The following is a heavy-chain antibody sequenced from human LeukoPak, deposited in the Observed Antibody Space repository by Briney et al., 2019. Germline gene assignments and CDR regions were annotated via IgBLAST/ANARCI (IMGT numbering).Heavy chain of an antibody. CDR1: GFTFSSYG. Sequence: GGSLRLSCAASGFTFSSYGMHWVRQAPGKGLEWVAVISYDGSNKYYADSVKGRFTISRDNSKNTLYLQMNSLRAEDTAVYYCARDHRDCSGGSCYSLYYYYYMDVWGKGTTVTVSS. CDR2: ISYDGSNK. CDR3: ARDHRDCSGGSCYSLYYYYYMDV. D-gene: IGHD2-15*01. V-gene: IGHV3-33*05. J-gene: IGHJ6*03.